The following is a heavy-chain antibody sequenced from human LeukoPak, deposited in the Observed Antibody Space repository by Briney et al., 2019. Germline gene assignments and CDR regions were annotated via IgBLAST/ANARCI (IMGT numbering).Heavy chain of an antibody. Sequence: GGSLRLSCAASGFTFSSYGMHWVRQAPGKGLEWVAVTWYDGTNKYFADSVRGRFSISRDNPKNTLYLQMNSLRAEDTAVYYCARGDRSSWFNFDYWGQGTLVTVSS. D-gene: IGHD6-13*01. CDR1: GFTFSSYG. CDR2: TWYDGTNK. J-gene: IGHJ4*02. V-gene: IGHV3-33*01. CDR3: ARGDRSSWFNFDY.